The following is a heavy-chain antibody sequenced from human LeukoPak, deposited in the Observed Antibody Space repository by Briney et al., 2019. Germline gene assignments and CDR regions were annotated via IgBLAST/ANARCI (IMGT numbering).Heavy chain of an antibody. CDR3: ARVPHYYDSSGYYYY. Sequence: GASVKVSCTASGGTFSSYAISWVRQAPGQGLEWMGGIIPIFGTANYAQKFQGRVTITADESTSTAYMELSSLRSEDTAVYYCARVPHYYDSSGYYYYWGQGTLVTVSS. D-gene: IGHD3-22*01. J-gene: IGHJ4*02. CDR2: IIPIFGTA. CDR1: GGTFSSYA. V-gene: IGHV1-69*13.